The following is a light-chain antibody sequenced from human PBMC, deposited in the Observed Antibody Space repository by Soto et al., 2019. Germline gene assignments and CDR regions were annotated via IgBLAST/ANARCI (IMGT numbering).Light chain of an antibody. V-gene: IGLV1-36*01. Sequence: QSVLTQPPSVSDAPSQRVTISCSGSSSNIGNNAVNWYQQLPGKAPKLLIYYDDLLPSGVSDRFSGSKSGTSASLAISGLQSEDEADYYCAAWDDSLNGRVFGGGTKVTVL. CDR2: YDD. J-gene: IGLJ3*02. CDR3: AAWDDSLNGRV. CDR1: SSNIGNNA.